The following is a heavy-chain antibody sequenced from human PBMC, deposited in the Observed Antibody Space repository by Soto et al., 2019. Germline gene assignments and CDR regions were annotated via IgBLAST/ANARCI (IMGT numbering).Heavy chain of an antibody. Sequence: GGSLRLSCAASGFTFTTFGIHWVRQAPGRGLEWVALVSYDGSTIYCADSVKGRFTISRDNAKNSLYLQMNSLRAEDTAVYYCARVRFYASGSSINWFDPWGQGTLVTVSS. CDR3: ARVRFYASGSSINWFDP. V-gene: IGHV3-30*03. CDR2: VSYDGSTI. D-gene: IGHD3-10*01. CDR1: GFTFTTFG. J-gene: IGHJ5*02.